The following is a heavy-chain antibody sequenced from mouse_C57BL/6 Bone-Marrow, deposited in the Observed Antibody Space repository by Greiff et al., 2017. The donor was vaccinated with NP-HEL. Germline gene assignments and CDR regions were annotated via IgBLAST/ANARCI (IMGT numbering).Heavy chain of an antibody. CDR3: ARDFEYYGSTGYFDY. V-gene: IGHV1-81*01. Sequence: VQLQQSGAELARPGASVKLSCKASGYTFTSYGISWVKQRTGQGLEWIGEIYPRSGNTYYNEKFKGKATLTADKSSSTAYMELRSLTSEDSAVYVCARDFEYYGSTGYFDYWGQGTTLTVSS. CDR2: IYPRSGNT. J-gene: IGHJ2*01. CDR1: GYTFTSYG. D-gene: IGHD1-1*01.